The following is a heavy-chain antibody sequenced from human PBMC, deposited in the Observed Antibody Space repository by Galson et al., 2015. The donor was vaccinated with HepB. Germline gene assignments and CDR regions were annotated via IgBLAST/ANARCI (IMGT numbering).Heavy chain of an antibody. CDR1: GFTFSSYA. V-gene: IGHV3-23*01. CDR2: ISGSGGST. Sequence: SLRLSCAASGFTFSSYAMSWVRQAPGKGLEWVSAISGSGGSTYYADSVKGRFTISRDNSKNTLHLQMNSLRAEDTAVYYCAKAGRIAYPPLELDYWGQGTLVTVSS. J-gene: IGHJ4*02. CDR3: AKAGRIAYPPLELDY. D-gene: IGHD2-21*01.